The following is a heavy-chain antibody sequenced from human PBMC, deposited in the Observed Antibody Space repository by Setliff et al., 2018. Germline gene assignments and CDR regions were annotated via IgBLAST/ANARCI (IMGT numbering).Heavy chain of an antibody. Sequence: ASVKVSCKAFGYTFAKYGTSWVRQAPGQGLEWMGWMSAYAQKFQGRVTMTTDTPTGTAYMELRSLTSDDTAVYYCARGPLDFVVVPAAAKFDYWGQGTLVTVSS. CDR3: ARGPLDFVVVPAAAKFDY. D-gene: IGHD2-2*01. V-gene: IGHV1-18*01. CDR1: GYTFAKYG. CDR2: MSA. J-gene: IGHJ4*02.